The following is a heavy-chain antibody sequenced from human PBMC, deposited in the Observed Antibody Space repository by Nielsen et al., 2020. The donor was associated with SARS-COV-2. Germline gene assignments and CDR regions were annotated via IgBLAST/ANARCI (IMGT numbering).Heavy chain of an antibody. CDR2: ISSNGGST. D-gene: IGHD6-19*01. Sequence: GGSLRLSCSASGFTFSSYAMHWVRQAPGKGLEYVSAISSNGGSTYYADSVKGRFTISRDNAKNSLYLQMNSLRAEDTAVYYCARDLIAVAGTDYYYYGMDVWGQGTTVTVSS. J-gene: IGHJ6*02. CDR1: GFTFSSYA. V-gene: IGHV3-64*04. CDR3: ARDLIAVAGTDYYYYGMDV.